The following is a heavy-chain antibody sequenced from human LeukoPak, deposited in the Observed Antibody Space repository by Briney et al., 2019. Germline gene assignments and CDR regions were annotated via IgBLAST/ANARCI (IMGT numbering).Heavy chain of an antibody. CDR2: IYYSGST. CDR3: AREGYDILTGTVYYYYYMDV. J-gene: IGHJ6*03. CDR1: GGSISSFY. V-gene: IGHV4-59*01. Sequence: SETLSLTRNVSGGSISSFYWSWIRQPPGKALEWIGFIYYSGSTISYNPSLKSRVTISVDTSKKQFSLKLSSVTAADTAVYYCAREGYDILTGTVYYYYYMDVWGKGTTVTISS. D-gene: IGHD3-9*01.